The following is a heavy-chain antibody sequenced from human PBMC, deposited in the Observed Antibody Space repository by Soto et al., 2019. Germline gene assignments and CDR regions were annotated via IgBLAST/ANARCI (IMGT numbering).Heavy chain of an antibody. CDR2: ISYDGSNK. J-gene: IGHJ4*02. CDR1: GFTFSSFA. V-gene: IGHV3-30-3*01. Sequence: QVQLVESGGGVVQPGRFLRLSCAASGFTFSSFAMHWVRQAPGKGLEWVAVISYDGSNKYYADSVKGRFTISRDNSKNTMYLQKNSLRAEDTAVYYCARAYPQVGSNYCDFWCQGTLVTVSS. CDR3: ARAYPQVGSNYCDF. D-gene: IGHD1-26*01.